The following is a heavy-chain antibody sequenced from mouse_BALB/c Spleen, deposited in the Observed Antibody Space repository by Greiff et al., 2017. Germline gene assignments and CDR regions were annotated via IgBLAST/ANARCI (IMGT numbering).Heavy chain of an antibody. Sequence: EVMLVESGGGLVKPGGSLKLSCAASGFTFSDYYMYWVRQTPEKRLEWVATISDGGSYTYYPDSVKGRFTISRDNAKNNLYLQMSSLKSEDTAMYYCARDQGYDGLFAYWGQGTLVTVSA. CDR2: ISDGGSYT. CDR1: GFTFSDYY. CDR3: ARDQGYDGLFAY. D-gene: IGHD2-14*01. J-gene: IGHJ3*01. V-gene: IGHV5-4*02.